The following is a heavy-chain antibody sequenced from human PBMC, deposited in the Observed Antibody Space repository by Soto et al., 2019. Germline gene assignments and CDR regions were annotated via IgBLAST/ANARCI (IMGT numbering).Heavy chain of an antibody. D-gene: IGHD2-2*01. J-gene: IGHJ5*02. CDR2: ISSSSSYI. CDR1: GFTFSSYS. Sequence: EVQLVESGGGLVKPGGSLRLSCAASGFTFSSYSMNWVRQAPGKGLEWVSSISSSSSYIYYADSVKGRFTISRDNAKNSLYLQMNSLRAEDTAVYYCARYHTSATEGDWFDPWGQGTLVTVSS. CDR3: ARYHTSATEGDWFDP. V-gene: IGHV3-21*01.